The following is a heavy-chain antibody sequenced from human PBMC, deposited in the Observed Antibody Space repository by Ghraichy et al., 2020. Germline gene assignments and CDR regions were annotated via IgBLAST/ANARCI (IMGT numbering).Heavy chain of an antibody. V-gene: IGHV3-23*01. CDR1: GFTFNIYA. CDR3: ARGDHYYDSSGYFEY. CDR2: ISHSGDTT. Sequence: LSLTCAASGFTFNIYALTWVRQAPGKGLEWVSTISHSGDTTYYADSVKGRFTISRDSSTNTLSLQMNSLRADDTAVYYRARGDHYYDSSGYFEYWGQGTLVTVSS. J-gene: IGHJ4*02. D-gene: IGHD3-22*01.